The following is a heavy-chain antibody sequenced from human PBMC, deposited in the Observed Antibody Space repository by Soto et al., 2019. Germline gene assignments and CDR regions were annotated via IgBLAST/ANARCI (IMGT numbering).Heavy chain of an antibody. CDR3: ARGPTEYCSGGSCYRDGAFDI. CDR2: IGTAGDA. Sequence: PGGSLRLSCAASGFTFSSYDMHWVRQATGKGLEWFSAIGTAGDAYYPGSVKGRFTISRENAKNSLYLQMNSLRAGDTAVYYCARGPTEYCSGGSCYRDGAFDIWGQGTMVTVSS. D-gene: IGHD2-15*01. CDR1: GFTFSSYD. J-gene: IGHJ3*02. V-gene: IGHV3-13*01.